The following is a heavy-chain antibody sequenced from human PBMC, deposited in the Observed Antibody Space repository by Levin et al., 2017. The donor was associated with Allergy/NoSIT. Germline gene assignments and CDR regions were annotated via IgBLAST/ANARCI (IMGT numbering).Heavy chain of an antibody. D-gene: IGHD6-13*01. CDR1: GGSMSNY. V-gene: IGHV4-59*01. CDR3: ARDRSIIAASGTHYYYGMDV. Sequence: SETLSLTCTVSGGSMSNYWSWIRQPPGKGLAWIGYIYYSGSTNYNPSLKSRVTMSVDTSRNQFSLKLSSVTPADTAVYYCARDRSIIAASGTHYYYGMDVWGQGTTVTVSS. CDR2: IYYSGST. J-gene: IGHJ6*02.